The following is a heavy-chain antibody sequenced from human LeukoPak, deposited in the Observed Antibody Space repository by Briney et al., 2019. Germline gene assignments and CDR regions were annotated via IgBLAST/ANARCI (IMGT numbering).Heavy chain of an antibody. D-gene: IGHD3-3*01. CDR1: GFTFSSYS. J-gene: IGHJ5*02. CDR2: ISSSSSTI. Sequence: GGSLRLSCAASGFTFSSYSMNWVRQAPGKGLEWVSYISSSSSTIYYADSVRGRFTISRDNAKNSLYLQMNSLRAEDTAVYYCAIIPGDFWSGQGGLDPWGQGTLVTVSS. V-gene: IGHV3-48*01. CDR3: AIIPGDFWSGQGGLDP.